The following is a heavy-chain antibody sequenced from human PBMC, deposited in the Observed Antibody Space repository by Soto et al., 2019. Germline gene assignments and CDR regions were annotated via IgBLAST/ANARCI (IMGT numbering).Heavy chain of an antibody. CDR3: ARRGYDYSGYPFTFDY. Sequence: PGDSLKISCKGSGYSFNSYWIGWVRQMPGRGLECMGIIYPGDSDTRYSPSFQGQVTISADKSISTAYLQWSSLKASDTAMYYCARRGYDYSGYPFTFDYWGQGTLVTVSS. CDR2: IYPGDSDT. J-gene: IGHJ4*02. D-gene: IGHD3-22*01. CDR1: GYSFNSYW. V-gene: IGHV5-51*01.